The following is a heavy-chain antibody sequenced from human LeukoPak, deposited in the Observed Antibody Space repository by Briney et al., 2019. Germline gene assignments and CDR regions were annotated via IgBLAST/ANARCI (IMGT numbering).Heavy chain of an antibody. CDR1: GFTFNNYA. V-gene: IGHV3-23*01. J-gene: IGHJ4*02. CDR2: ISGGGETT. CDR3: ARDYADYVRHFFFDY. D-gene: IGHD4-17*01. Sequence: PGGSLRLSCAASGFTFNNYAMNWVRQAPGKGLEWVSSISGGGETTYYADSAKGRFTISRDNSQNTLYLQMNSLRAEDTAVYYCARDYADYVRHFFFDYWDQGTLVTVSS.